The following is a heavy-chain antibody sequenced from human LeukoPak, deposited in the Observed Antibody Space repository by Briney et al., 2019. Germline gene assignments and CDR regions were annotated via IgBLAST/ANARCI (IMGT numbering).Heavy chain of an antibody. J-gene: IGHJ4*02. V-gene: IGHV3-33*01. CDR2: IWYDGSKK. CDR1: GFSFSSYG. CDR3: ARDQLAYSGYDTLFDY. Sequence: PGRSLRLSCAASGFSFSSYGMHWVRQAPGKGLEWVAVIWYDGSKKYYADSVKGRFIISRDNSRNTLYLQMNSLRVEDTTVYYCARDQLAYSGYDTLFDYWGQGTLVTVSS. D-gene: IGHD5-12*01.